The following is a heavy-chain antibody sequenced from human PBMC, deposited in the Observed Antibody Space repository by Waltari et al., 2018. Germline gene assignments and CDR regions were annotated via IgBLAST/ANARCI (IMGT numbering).Heavy chain of an antibody. CDR1: GDSMSSTDW. Sequence: QLQLQESGPGLVKPSGTLSLTCAASGDSMSSTDWWSWVRQSPGKGLEWIGQVQRSGRTNYNPSFASRVTVSVDTSTNQFSLKVTSATAADTAVYFCARDRGRGIYLDSWGQGTLVTVSP. D-gene: IGHD2-15*01. J-gene: IGHJ4*02. V-gene: IGHV4-4*02. CDR3: ARDRGRGIYLDS. CDR2: VQRSGRT.